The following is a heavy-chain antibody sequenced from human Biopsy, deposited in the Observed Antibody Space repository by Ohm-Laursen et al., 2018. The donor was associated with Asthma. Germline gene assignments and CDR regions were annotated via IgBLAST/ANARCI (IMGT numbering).Heavy chain of an antibody. CDR2: IKHDGSEN. J-gene: IGHJ3*02. D-gene: IGHD3-22*01. Sequence: SLRLSCAASGFTFGDYWMSWVRQVPGRGLEWVANIKHDGSENNHVDSLKGRFTISRDNSRNRLYLQINRLTVEDSALYFCARQSGQDFPDTSAFDIWGQGTKVAVSS. CDR3: ARQSGQDFPDTSAFDI. V-gene: IGHV3-7*01. CDR1: GFTFGDYW.